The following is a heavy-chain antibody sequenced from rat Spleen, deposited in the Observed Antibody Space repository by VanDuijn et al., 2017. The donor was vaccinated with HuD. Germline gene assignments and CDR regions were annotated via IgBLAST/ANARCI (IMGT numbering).Heavy chain of an antibody. D-gene: IGHD1-9*01. J-gene: IGHJ2*01. CDR3: ARHRGYYGYTYPFDY. Sequence: EVQLVESGGGLVQPGRSLKLSCAASGFTFSDYAMAWVRQAPKKGLEWVTTIIYDGSSTYYRDSVKGRFTISRDNAKSTLYLQMDSLRSEDTATYYCARHRGYYGYTYPFDYWGQGVMVTVSS. CDR1: GFTFSDYA. CDR2: IIYDGSST. V-gene: IGHV5-17*01.